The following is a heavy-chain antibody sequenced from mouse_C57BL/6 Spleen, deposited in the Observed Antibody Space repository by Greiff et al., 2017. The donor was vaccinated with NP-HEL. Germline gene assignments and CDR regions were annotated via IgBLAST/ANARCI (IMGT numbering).Heavy chain of an antibody. D-gene: IGHD1-1*01. CDR1: GYTFTDYY. V-gene: IGHV1-26*01. CDR3: ARREYYYGSRGYAMDY. CDR2: INPNNGGT. J-gene: IGHJ4*01. Sequence: EVQLQQSGPELVKPGASVKISCKASGYTFTDYYMNWVKQSHGKSLEWIGDINPNNGGTSYNQKFKGKATLTVDKSSSTAYMELRSLTSEDSAVYYCARREYYYGSRGYAMDYWGQGTSVTVSS.